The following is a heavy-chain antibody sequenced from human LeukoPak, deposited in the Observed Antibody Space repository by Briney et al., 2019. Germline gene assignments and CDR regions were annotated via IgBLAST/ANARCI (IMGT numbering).Heavy chain of an antibody. J-gene: IGHJ4*02. D-gene: IGHD6-19*01. Sequence: GGSLRLSCAASGFTFSSYAMSWVHEAPGEGLEWVSVISGSGGSTYYADSVKGRFTISRDNSKNTLYLQMNSLRAEDTAVYYCANSRGAVAGAPDYWGQGTLVTVSS. V-gene: IGHV3-23*01. CDR1: GFTFSSYA. CDR3: ANSRGAVAGAPDY. CDR2: ISGSGGST.